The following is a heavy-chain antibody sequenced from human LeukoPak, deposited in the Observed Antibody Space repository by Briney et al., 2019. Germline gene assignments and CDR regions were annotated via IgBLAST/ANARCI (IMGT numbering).Heavy chain of an antibody. CDR2: IIPIFGTA. CDR3: AREAPGSPYYYYYMDV. J-gene: IGHJ6*03. Sequence: GASVKVSCKASGGTFSSYAISWVRQAPGQGLEWMGGIIPIFGTANYAQKFQGRVTITTDESTSTAYMELSGLRSEDTAVYYCAREAPGSPYYYYYMDVWGKGTTVTVSS. V-gene: IGHV1-69*05. D-gene: IGHD2-15*01. CDR1: GGTFSSYA.